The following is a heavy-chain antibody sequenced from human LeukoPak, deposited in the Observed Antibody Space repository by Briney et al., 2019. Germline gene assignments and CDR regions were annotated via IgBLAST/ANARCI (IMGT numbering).Heavy chain of an antibody. CDR2: IYYSGST. J-gene: IGHJ6*04. D-gene: IGHD3-10*01. V-gene: IGHV4-59*01. CDR3: ARDAGYYGSGSLDV. Sequence: SETLSLTCTVSGGSIRSYYWSWIRQPPGKGLEWIGYIYYSGSTNYNPSLKSRVTISVDTSKNQFSLKLSSVTAADTAVYYCARDAGYYGSGSLDVWGKGTTVTVSS. CDR1: GGSIRSYY.